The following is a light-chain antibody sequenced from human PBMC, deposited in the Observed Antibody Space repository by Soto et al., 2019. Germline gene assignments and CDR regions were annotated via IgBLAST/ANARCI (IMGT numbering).Light chain of an antibody. J-gene: IGLJ1*01. CDR2: DFT. Sequence: QSVLTQPASVSGSPGQSITISCTGISADVSTSNFVSWYQHHPGKGPRLILYDFTHRPSGISDRFSGSKSGDTASLTISGLRAEDEADYCCASYSSGPLYVFGTGTKVTVL. V-gene: IGLV2-14*03. CDR1: SADVSTSNF. CDR3: ASYSSGPLYV.